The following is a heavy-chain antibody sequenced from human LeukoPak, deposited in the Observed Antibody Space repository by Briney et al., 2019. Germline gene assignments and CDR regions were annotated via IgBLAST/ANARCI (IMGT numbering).Heavy chain of an antibody. Sequence: PGGSLRLSCAASGFTFSSYAMSWVRQAPGKGLEWVSAISGSGGSTYYADSVKGRFTISRDNSKNTLYLQMNSLRAEDTAVYYCAKRHYDFWSGYHNQMYYFDYWGQGTLVTVSS. D-gene: IGHD3-3*01. J-gene: IGHJ4*02. V-gene: IGHV3-23*01. CDR1: GFTFSSYA. CDR3: AKRHYDFWSGYHNQMYYFDY. CDR2: ISGSGGST.